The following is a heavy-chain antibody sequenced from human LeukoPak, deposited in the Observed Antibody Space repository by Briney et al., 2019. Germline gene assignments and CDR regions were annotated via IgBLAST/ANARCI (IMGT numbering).Heavy chain of an antibody. J-gene: IGHJ3*02. V-gene: IGHV4-38-2*02. CDR1: GYSISSGYH. CDR3: ARVNWSGYDFRGAFDI. Sequence: SETLSLTCTVSGYSISSGYHWGWIRQPPGKGLEWIGSIYHSGSTYYNPSLKSRVTISVDTSKNQFSLKLSSVTAADTAVYYCARVNWSGYDFRGAFDIWGQGKTVTVSS. D-gene: IGHD5-12*01. CDR2: IYHSGST.